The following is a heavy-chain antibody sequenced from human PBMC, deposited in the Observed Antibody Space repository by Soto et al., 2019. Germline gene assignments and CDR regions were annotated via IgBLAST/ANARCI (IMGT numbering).Heavy chain of an antibody. CDR2: IGTAGDT. V-gene: IGHV3-13*01. CDR1: GFTFSSYD. CDR3: ARGQSDTAMGYNWFDP. D-gene: IGHD5-18*01. Sequence: PGGSLRLSCAASGFTFSSYDMHWVRQATGKGLEWVSAIGTAGDTYYPGSVKGRFTISRENAKNSLYLQMNSLRAGDTAVYYCARGQSDTAMGYNWFDPWGQGTLVTVS. J-gene: IGHJ5*02.